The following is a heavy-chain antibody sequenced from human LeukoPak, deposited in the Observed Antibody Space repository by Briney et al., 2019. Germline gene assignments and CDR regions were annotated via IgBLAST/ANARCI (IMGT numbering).Heavy chain of an antibody. V-gene: IGHV1-18*01. Sequence: GASVKVSCKASGYIFSSYGITWVRQAPGQGLEWMGWISVYNANTHYAQKFQGRVTMTTDTSTNTAYMELRSLRSDDTAVYYCARDIAVAGTLPPYYWGQGTLVTISS. CDR2: ISVYNANT. D-gene: IGHD6-19*01. CDR3: ARDIAVAGTLPPYY. J-gene: IGHJ4*02. CDR1: GYIFSSYG.